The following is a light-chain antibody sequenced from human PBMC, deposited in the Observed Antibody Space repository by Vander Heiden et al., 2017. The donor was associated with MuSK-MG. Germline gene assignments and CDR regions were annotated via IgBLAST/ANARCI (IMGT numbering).Light chain of an antibody. Sequence: ESVLTQSPGTLSLSPGERATLSCRASQSVSSNQLLIYGASNRATGIPDRFSGSGSGTDFTLTISRLEPEDFAVYFCQQFGGVPLVTFGPGTKVDI. CDR3: QQFGGVPLVT. CDR1: QSVSSNQ. CDR2: GAS. J-gene: IGKJ3*01. V-gene: IGKV3-20*01.